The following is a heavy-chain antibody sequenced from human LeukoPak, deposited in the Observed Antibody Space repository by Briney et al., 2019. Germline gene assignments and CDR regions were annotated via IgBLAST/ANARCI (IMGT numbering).Heavy chain of an antibody. J-gene: IGHJ4*02. D-gene: IGHD6-19*01. CDR2: INPSGGCT. V-gene: IGHV1-46*01. CDR1: GYTFTSYY. CDR3: AREGVAVAGDY. Sequence: ASVKVSCKASGYTFTSYYMHWVRKAPGQGLERMGIINPSGGCTSYAQKFQGRVTMTRETSTSTVYMELSSLRSEDTAVYYCAREGVAVAGDYWGQGTLVTVSS.